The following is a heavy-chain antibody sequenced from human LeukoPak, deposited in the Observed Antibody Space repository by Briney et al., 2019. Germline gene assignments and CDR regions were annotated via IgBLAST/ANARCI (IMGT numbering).Heavy chain of an antibody. CDR2: IIPIFGTA. CDR3: ARDKAGYYYDSSGYSY. Sequence: SVKVSCKASGGTFSSYAISWVRQAPGQGLEWMGGIIPIFGTANYAQKFQGRVTITADESTSTAYMELSSLRSEDTAVYYCARDKAGYYYDSSGYSYWGQGALVTVSS. J-gene: IGHJ4*02. D-gene: IGHD3-22*01. CDR1: GGTFSSYA. V-gene: IGHV1-69*13.